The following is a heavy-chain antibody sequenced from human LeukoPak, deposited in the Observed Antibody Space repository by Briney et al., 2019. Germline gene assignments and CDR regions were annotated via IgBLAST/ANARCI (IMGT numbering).Heavy chain of an antibody. CDR2: INYHSGKT. D-gene: IGHD4-17*01. CDR3: ARFSSHYGDYKVDP. V-gene: IGHV1-8*01. J-gene: IGHJ5*02. CDR1: GYPFSNYD. Sequence: ASVTVSCTASGYPFSNYDINWVRQAPGQGLEWMGWINYHSGKTDYAPTFQGSVTITKGTSARTAYMELSSLRSDDTAVYYSARFSSHYGDYKVDPWGQGTLVTVSS.